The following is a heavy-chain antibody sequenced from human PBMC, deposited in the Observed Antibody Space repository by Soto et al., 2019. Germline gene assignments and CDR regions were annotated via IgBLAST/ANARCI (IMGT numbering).Heavy chain of an antibody. CDR1: GFTFDDYA. J-gene: IGHJ4*02. CDR2: ISWNSGSI. CDR3: ANAAGGSSTSCSDY. V-gene: IGHV3-9*01. D-gene: IGHD2-2*01. Sequence: EVQLVESGGGLVQPGRSLRLSCAASGFTFDDYAMHWVRQAPGKGLEWVSGISWNSGSIGYADSVKGRFTISRDNAKNSLYLQMNSLSAEDTALYYCANAAGGSSTSCSDYWGQGTLVTVSS.